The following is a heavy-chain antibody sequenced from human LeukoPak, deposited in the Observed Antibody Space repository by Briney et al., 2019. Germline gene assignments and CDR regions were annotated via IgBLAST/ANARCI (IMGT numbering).Heavy chain of an antibody. D-gene: IGHD4-17*01. CDR2: INHSGYT. Sequence: SETLSLTCAVSGVSFNDYYWSWVRQTPGRGLEWIGEINHSGYTNDSPSGKSRVTLSIDTSRKQFSLNLRSVTVADTGIYYCTRMTTGHDYWGQGTLVTVSS. J-gene: IGHJ4*02. V-gene: IGHV4-34*01. CDR3: TRMTTGHDY. CDR1: GVSFNDYY.